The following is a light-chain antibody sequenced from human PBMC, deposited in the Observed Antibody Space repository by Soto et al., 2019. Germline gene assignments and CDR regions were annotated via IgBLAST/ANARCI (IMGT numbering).Light chain of an antibody. CDR1: ETVATN. J-gene: IGKJ1*01. V-gene: IGKV3-15*01. Sequence: VLMRQSPGTWSLSPGERATLSCLASETVATNLAWYQQKPVQALRLIISGASTRAAGISDRFRGSGSGTEFTLTISSLRSEDSAIYYGQQHYEWPPMTVGQGTKG. CDR3: QQHYEWPPMT. CDR2: GAS.